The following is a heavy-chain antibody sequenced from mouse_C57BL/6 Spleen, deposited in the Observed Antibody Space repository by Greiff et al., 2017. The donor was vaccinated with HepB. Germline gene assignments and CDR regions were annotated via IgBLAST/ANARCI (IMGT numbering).Heavy chain of an antibody. CDR3: ARSYYSPSYYAMDY. CDR1: GYTFTDYY. CDR2: INPNNGGT. J-gene: IGHJ4*01. V-gene: IGHV1-26*01. D-gene: IGHD2-12*01. Sequence: EVQLQQSGPELVKPGASVKISCKASGYTFTDYYMNWVKQSHGKSLEWIGDINPNNGGTSYNQKFKGKATLTVDKSSSTAYMELRSLTSEDSAVYYCARSYYSPSYYAMDYWGQGTSVTVSS.